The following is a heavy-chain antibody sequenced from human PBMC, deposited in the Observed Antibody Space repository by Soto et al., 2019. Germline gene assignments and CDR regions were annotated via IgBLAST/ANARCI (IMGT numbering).Heavy chain of an antibody. D-gene: IGHD1-26*01. V-gene: IGHV4-30-4*01. J-gene: IGHJ5*02. CDR1: GGSISSGDYY. Sequence: SETLSLTCTVSGGSISSGDYYWSWIRQPPGKGLEWIGYIYNSGSTYHNPSPKSQITLSVDTSKNQFSLKLSSVTAADTAVYYCARVNSGSQGYNWFDPWGQGTLVTVSS. CDR2: IYNSGST. CDR3: ARVNSGSQGYNWFDP.